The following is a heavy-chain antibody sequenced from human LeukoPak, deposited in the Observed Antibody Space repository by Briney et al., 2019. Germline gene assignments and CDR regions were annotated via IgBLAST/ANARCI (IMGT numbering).Heavy chain of an antibody. CDR3: ARVDTYSYGYDY. CDR2: MYSGGST. D-gene: IGHD5-18*01. Sequence: PWGSLRLSCAVSGFTISSDYMSWVRHGQRQGLGWDSVMYSGGSTCYDYSVKGRFTISRDNSKNTLYLQMNSLRAEDTAVYYCARVDTYSYGYDYWGQGTLVTVSS. V-gene: IGHV3-53*01. CDR1: GFTISSDY. J-gene: IGHJ4*02.